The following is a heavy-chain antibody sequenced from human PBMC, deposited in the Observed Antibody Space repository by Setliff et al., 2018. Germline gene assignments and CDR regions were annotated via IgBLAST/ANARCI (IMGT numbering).Heavy chain of an antibody. CDR1: GASINNHY. CDR2: VSHSGST. J-gene: IGHJ4*02. D-gene: IGHD3-9*01. V-gene: IGHV4-59*11. Sequence: PSETLSLTCTVSGASINNHYWAWIRQPPGKGLEWIGYVSHSGSTDYNPSLRSRVTVSVDTSRIHFSLKLNSVTAADTAVYYCARAPRYFDPTGSYFDYWGQGTLVTVSS. CDR3: ARAPRYFDPTGSYFDY.